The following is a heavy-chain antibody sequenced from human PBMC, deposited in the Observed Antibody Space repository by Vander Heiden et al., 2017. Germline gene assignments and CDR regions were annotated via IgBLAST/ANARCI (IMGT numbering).Heavy chain of an antibody. CDR3: ARDGGSGYFDY. V-gene: IGHV3-33*01. CDR2: IWYDGSNK. J-gene: IGHJ4*02. Sequence: QVQLVESGGGVVQPGRSLRLSCAASGFTFSSYGMHWVRQAPGKGLEWVAVIWYDGSNKYYADSVKGRFTISRDNSKNTLYLQMNSLRAEDTAVYYCARDGGSGYFDYWGQGTLFTVSS. D-gene: IGHD3-16*01. CDR1: GFTFSSYG.